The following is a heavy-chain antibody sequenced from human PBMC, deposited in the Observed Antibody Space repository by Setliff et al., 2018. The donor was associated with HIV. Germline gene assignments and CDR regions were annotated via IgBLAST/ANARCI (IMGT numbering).Heavy chain of an antibody. J-gene: IGHJ4*02. CDR2: THHSGST. CDR1: ASSISSDYC. CDR3: ARHLLRGYIYIVFDY. V-gene: IGHV4-38-2*01. Sequence: SETLSLTCAVSASSISSDYCWGWIRQPPGKGLEWIGGTHHSGSTCYNPSLNSRVTISVDTSKNHSSLKLRSVTAADTAVYYCARHLLRGYIYIVFDYWGQGTLVTVSS. D-gene: IGHD5-18*01.